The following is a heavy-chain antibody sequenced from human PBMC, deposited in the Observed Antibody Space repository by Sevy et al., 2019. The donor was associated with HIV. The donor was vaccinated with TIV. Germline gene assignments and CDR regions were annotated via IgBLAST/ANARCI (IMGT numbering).Heavy chain of an antibody. CDR2: ISAHNGDT. CDR3: ARAYCRGGRCYSLAY. Sequence: ASVKVSCHTSGYTFTSYRISWVRQAPGQGLEWMGWISAHNGDTDHVRNFQGRVTMITETSTSTAYMELRSLRSDDTAVYYCARAYCRGGRCYSLAYWGQGTLVTVSS. CDR1: GYTFTSYR. J-gene: IGHJ4*02. D-gene: IGHD2-15*01. V-gene: IGHV1-18*01.